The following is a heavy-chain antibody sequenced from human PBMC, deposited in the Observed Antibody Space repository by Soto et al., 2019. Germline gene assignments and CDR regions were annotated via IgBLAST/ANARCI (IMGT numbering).Heavy chain of an antibody. CDR3: AKGSGYYYDNSGSNWFDP. V-gene: IGHV3-23*01. Sequence: PGGSLRLSCAASGFTFSSYAMSWVRQAPGKGLEWVSVISGSGGSTYYADSVKGRFTISRDNSRNTLNLQMNSLRAEDTAIYYCAKGSGYYYDNSGSNWFDPWGQGTLVTVSS. J-gene: IGHJ5*02. CDR2: ISGSGGST. D-gene: IGHD3-22*01. CDR1: GFTFSSYA.